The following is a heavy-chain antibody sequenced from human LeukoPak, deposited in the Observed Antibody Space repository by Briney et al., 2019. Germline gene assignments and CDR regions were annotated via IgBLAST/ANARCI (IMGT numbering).Heavy chain of an antibody. J-gene: IGHJ6*02. V-gene: IGHV3-30-3*01. CDR2: ISHDGGNE. D-gene: IGHD4-11*01. CDR1: GFTFSRYG. CDR3: AKDSSTSNPYYGLDV. Sequence: GRSLRLSCAASGFTFSRYGMHWVRQAPGKGLEWVAVISHDGGNEYYADSVKGQFTISRDNSKNTLYLQMDSLRAEDTAVYYCAKDSSTSNPYYGLDVWGQGTTVTVSS.